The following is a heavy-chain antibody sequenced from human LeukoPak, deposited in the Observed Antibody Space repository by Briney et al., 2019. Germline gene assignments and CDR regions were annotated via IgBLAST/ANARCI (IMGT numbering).Heavy chain of an antibody. CDR1: GYTFTSYD. V-gene: IGHV1-8*01. Sequence: ASVKVSCKAAGYTFTSYDINWLRHSTRQGLEWRLWRNPNSGNTGYSHKFQDRVTMTTNTSISTAYMALSSLRSEDTAVYSCARGARVLRFLDWLSPTIYGMAVWGQGSTVTV. CDR3: ARGARVLRFLDWLSPTIYGMAV. J-gene: IGHJ6*01. CDR2: RNPNSGNT. D-gene: IGHD3-3*01.